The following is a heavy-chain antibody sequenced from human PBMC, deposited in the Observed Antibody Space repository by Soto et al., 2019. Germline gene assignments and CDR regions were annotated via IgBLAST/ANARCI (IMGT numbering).Heavy chain of an antibody. CDR1: EFTVTNNE. V-gene: IGHV3-53*01. D-gene: IGHD2-2*01. Sequence: GGSLRLSCAASEFTVTNNEMSWVRQAPGKGLEWASILYSGGNTYYADSVEGRFTISRDGSKNTLYLHMNSLRAEDTAVYYCALRRVAYADFWGQGTRVTVSS. J-gene: IGHJ4*02. CDR3: ALRRVAYADF. CDR2: LYSGGNT.